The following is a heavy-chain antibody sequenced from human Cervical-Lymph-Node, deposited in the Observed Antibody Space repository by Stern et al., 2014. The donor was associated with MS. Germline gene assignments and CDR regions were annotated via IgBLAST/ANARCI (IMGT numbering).Heavy chain of an antibody. Sequence: QVQLQESGPGLVKPSGTLSLTCAVSGGSIDTSNWWSWVRQPPGKGLEWIGEIYHTGSTNYKPTLKSRVTMSLDKSKNQFSLKINSVPAADTAVYYCARDAEFWSGQLDYWGQGTLVTVSS. D-gene: IGHD3-3*01. CDR1: GGSIDTSNW. V-gene: IGHV4-4*02. CDR3: ARDAEFWSGQLDY. CDR2: IYHTGST. J-gene: IGHJ4*02.